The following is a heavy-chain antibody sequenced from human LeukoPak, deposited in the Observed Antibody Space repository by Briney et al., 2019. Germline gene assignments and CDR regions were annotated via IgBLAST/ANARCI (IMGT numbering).Heavy chain of an antibody. D-gene: IGHD3-3*01. CDR2: IKSKTDGGTT. Sequence: GGPLRLSCAASGFTFSNAWMSWVRHAPGKGREWVGRIKSKTDGGTTDYGAPVKGRFTISRDDSKNTLYLQMNSLKTEDTAVYYCTTPTSTYYDFWSGYYTGDYWGQGTLVTASS. J-gene: IGHJ4*02. CDR3: TTPTSTYYDFWSGYYTGDY. CDR1: GFTFSNAW. V-gene: IGHV3-15*01.